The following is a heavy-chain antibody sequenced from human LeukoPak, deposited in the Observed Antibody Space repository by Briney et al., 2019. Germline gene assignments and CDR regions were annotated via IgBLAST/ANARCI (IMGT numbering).Heavy chain of an antibody. J-gene: IGHJ6*02. CDR2: INHSGST. CDR3: ARVFYYYYGMDV. V-gene: IGHV4-34*01. Sequence: IGEINHSGSTNYNPSLKSRVTISVDTSKNQFSLELSSVTAADTAAYYFARVFYYYYGMDVWGQGTTVTVSS.